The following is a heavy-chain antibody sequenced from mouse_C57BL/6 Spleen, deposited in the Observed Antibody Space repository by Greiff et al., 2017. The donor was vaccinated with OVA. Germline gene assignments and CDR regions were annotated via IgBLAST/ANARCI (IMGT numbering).Heavy chain of an antibody. J-gene: IGHJ4*01. CDR1: GYAFSSSW. Sequence: QVQLQHSGPELVKPGASVKISCKASGYAFSSSWMNWVKQRPGKGLEWIGRIYPGDGDTNYNGKFKGKATLTADKSSSTAYMQLSSLTSEDSAVYFCAKTAQATYYAMDYWGQGTSVTVSS. V-gene: IGHV1-82*01. D-gene: IGHD3-2*02. CDR2: IYPGDGDT. CDR3: AKTAQATYYAMDY.